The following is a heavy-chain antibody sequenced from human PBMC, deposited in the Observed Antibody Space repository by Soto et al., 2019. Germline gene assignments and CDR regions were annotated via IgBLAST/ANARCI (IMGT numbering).Heavy chain of an antibody. J-gene: IGHJ3*02. D-gene: IGHD3-3*01. V-gene: IGHV4-31*03. CDR3: ARDSPYDFWSGYSNAFDI. CDR2: IYYSGST. CDR1: GGSISSGGYY. Sequence: PSETLSLTCTVSGGSISSGGYYWSWIRQHPGKGLEWIWYIYYSGSTYYSPSLKSRVTISLDTSKNQFSLKLSSVTAADTVVYYCARDSPYDFWSGYSNAFDIWGQGTMVTVS.